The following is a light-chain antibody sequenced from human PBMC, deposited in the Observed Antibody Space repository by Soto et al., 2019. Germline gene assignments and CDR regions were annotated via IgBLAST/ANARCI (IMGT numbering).Light chain of an antibody. V-gene: IGLV2-8*01. CDR1: SSDVGGYVY. CDR2: EVN. J-gene: IGLJ2*01. CDR3: SSYAGSNTDVV. Sequence: QSALTQPPSASGSPGQSVTISCTGTSSDVGGYVYVSWYQQYPGKAPKLMIYEVNKRSSEVPDRFSGSKSGNTASLTVSGLQAEDEADYYCSSYAGSNTDVVFGGGTKLTVL.